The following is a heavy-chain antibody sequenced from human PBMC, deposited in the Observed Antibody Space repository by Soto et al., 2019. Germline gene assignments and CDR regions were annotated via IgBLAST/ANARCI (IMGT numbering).Heavy chain of an antibody. V-gene: IGHV3-48*02. CDR3: ARGGYSSGWKNFRMDV. CDR1: GFTFSSYS. CDR2: ISSSSSTI. D-gene: IGHD6-19*01. J-gene: IGHJ6*02. Sequence: GGSLRLSCAASGFTFSSYSMNWVRQAPGKGLEWVSYISSSSSTIYYADSVKGRFTISRDNAKNSLYLQMNSLRDEDTAVYYCARGGYSSGWKNFRMDVWGQGTTVTVSS.